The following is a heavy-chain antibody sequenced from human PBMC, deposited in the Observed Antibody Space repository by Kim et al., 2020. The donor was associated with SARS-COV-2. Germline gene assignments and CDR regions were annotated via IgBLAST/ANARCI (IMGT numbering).Heavy chain of an antibody. V-gene: IGHV4-4*08. CDR3: ARAYSNYNYSYMDV. Sequence: NPSLKSRITMSIDTSKNPFSLKLSYVTAADTAVYYCARAYSNYNYSYMDVWGKGTTVTVSS. J-gene: IGHJ6*03. D-gene: IGHD2-15*01.